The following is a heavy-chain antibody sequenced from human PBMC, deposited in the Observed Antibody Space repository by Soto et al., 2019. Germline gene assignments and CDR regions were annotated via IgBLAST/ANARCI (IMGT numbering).Heavy chain of an antibody. CDR2: ITPSGASA. V-gene: IGHV1-46*03. CDR1: GYTFTNYY. CDR3: AGALGFCSSTGCPATFNS. J-gene: IGHJ3*02. D-gene: IGHD2-2*01. Sequence: GASVKVSCKASGYTFTNYYMQWVRQAPGQGLEWMGIITPSGASATYAQKFLGRVSMTRDTSTSTVYMELGSLGPEDTAAYFCAGALGFCSSTGCPATFNSWAKGKMVTVS.